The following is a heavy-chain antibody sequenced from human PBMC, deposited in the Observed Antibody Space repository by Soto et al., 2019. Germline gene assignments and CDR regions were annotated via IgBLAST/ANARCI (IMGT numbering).Heavy chain of an antibody. CDR3: AKDVESMGWNYEVWFAP. V-gene: IGHV3-23*01. Sequence: EVQLLESGGGLVQPGGSLRLSCAASGFTFSSYAMSWFRQAPGKGLEWVSAISGSGGSTYYADSVKVRFTISRDKAKTTLYRQMNSLRAEDTAVYYCAKDVESMGWNYEVWFAPWGQGTLVTVSS. J-gene: IGHJ5*02. D-gene: IGHD1-7*01. CDR1: GFTFSSYA. CDR2: ISGSGGST.